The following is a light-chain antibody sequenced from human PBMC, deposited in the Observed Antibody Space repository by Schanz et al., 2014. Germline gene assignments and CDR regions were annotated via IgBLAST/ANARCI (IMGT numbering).Light chain of an antibody. J-gene: IGLJ3*02. CDR1: SRYSAYA. CDR2: LNSDGSH. Sequence: QSVLTQSPSASASLGASVKLTCTLSSRYSAYAIAWHQQQPEKGPRYLMRLNSDGSHTRGDGVPDRFSGSSSGAERYLTISSLQSEDEADYYCQTWGTGFRVFGGGTKLTVL. V-gene: IGLV4-69*01. CDR3: QTWGTGFRV.